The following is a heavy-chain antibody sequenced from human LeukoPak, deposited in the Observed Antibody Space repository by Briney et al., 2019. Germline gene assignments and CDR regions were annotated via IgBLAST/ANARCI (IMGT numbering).Heavy chain of an antibody. J-gene: IGHJ4*02. D-gene: IGHD2-15*01. CDR3: ASSEYCSGGSCYGPFDY. V-gene: IGHV1-46*01. CDR1: GSTFTSYY. Sequence: GASVKVSCKASGSTFTSYYMHWVRQAPGQGLEWMGIINPSGGSTSYAQKFQGRVTMTRDTSASTVYMELSSLRSEDTAVYYCASSEYCSGGSCYGPFDYWGQGTLVTVSS. CDR2: INPSGGST.